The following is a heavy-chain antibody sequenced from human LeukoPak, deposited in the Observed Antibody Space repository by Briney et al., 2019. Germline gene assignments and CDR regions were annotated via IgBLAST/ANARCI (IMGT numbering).Heavy chain of an antibody. CDR3: AREVGPPLVWFDP. CDR2: IKQDGSDK. D-gene: IGHD1-26*01. Sequence: GGSLRLSCAASGFTFTNYWMSWVRQAPGKGLEWVASIKQDGSDKYYVDSVTGRFTISRDNAKNSLYLQMNSLRAEDTAVYYCAREVGPPLVWFDPWGQGTLVTVSS. CDR1: GFTFTNYW. V-gene: IGHV3-7*01. J-gene: IGHJ5*02.